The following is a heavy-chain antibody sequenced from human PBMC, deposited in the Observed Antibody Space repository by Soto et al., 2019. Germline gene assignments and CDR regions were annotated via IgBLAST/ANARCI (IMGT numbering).Heavy chain of an antibody. CDR1: GYTFTGYY. Sequence: QVQLVQSGAEVKKPGASVKVSCKASGYTFTGYYMHWVRQAPGQGLEWMGWINPNSGGTNYAQKFQGWVTMTRDTATSKACMELSRLRSDDTSVYYCARDSPRGYCTGGSCYSRMFDIWGQGTMVTVSS. CDR3: ARDSPRGYCTGGSCYSRMFDI. J-gene: IGHJ3*02. CDR2: INPNSGGT. D-gene: IGHD2-15*01. V-gene: IGHV1-2*04.